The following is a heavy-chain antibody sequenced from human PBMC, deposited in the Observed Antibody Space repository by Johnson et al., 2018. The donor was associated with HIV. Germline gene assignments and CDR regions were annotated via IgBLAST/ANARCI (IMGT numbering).Heavy chain of an antibody. D-gene: IGHD4/OR15-4a*01. J-gene: IGHJ3*02. CDR1: GFTFRDYG. V-gene: IGHV3-33*05. CDR2: ISYDGSNK. Sequence: QVQLVESWGGVVQPRGSLRLSCAASGFTFRDYGMHWVRQAPAKGLEWVAFISYDGSNKFYADSVKGRFTISRDNSKNTVYLQMNSLRVEDTAVYYCAKSPGKDHGGNSGGFDIWGQGTMVTVSS. CDR3: AKSPGKDHGGNSGGFDI.